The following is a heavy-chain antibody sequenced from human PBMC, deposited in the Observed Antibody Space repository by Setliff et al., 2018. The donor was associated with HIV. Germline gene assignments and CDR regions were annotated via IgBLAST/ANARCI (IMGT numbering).Heavy chain of an antibody. CDR2: ISYDESNK. V-gene: IGHV3-30*01. J-gene: IGHJ6*03. Sequence: GESLKISCVASGFTFSNYAMHWVRQAPGKGLEWVTVISYDESNKYYGDSVKGRLTISRDNSKNTLYLQMNSLRAEDTAVYYCVRGPNRYSGTYSYYYYMDVWGKGTTVTVS. CDR1: GFTFSNYA. CDR3: VRGPNRYSGTYSYYYYMDV. D-gene: IGHD1-26*01.